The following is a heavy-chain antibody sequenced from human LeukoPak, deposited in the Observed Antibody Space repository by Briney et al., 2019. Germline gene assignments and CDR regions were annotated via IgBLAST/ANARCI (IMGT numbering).Heavy chain of an antibody. Sequence: ASVKVSCKASGGTFSSYAISWVRQAPGQGLEWMGRIIPIPGIANYAQKFQGRVTITADKSTSTAYMELSSLRSEDTAVYYCARDQYFGITMVRTFDYWGQGTLVTVSS. CDR3: ARDQYFGITMVRTFDY. D-gene: IGHD3-10*01. CDR2: IIPIPGIA. J-gene: IGHJ4*02. V-gene: IGHV1-69*04. CDR1: GGTFSSYA.